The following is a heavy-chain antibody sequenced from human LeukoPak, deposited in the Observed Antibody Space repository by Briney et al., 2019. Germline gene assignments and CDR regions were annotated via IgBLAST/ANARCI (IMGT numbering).Heavy chain of an antibody. CDR2: ISYDGSNK. Sequence: PGRSLRLSCAASGFTFSSYAMHWVRQAPGKGLEWVAVISYDGSNKYYADSVKGRFTISRDNSKTTLYLQMNSLRAEDTAVYYCARATLAAAGDYYFDYWGQGTLVTVSS. CDR1: GFTFSSYA. D-gene: IGHD6-13*01. V-gene: IGHV3-30-3*01. CDR3: ARATLAAAGDYYFDY. J-gene: IGHJ4*02.